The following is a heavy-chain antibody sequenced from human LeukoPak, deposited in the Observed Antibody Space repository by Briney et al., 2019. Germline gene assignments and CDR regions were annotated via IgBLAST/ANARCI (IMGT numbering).Heavy chain of an antibody. CDR2: INPNSGGT. CDR1: GYTFTGYY. D-gene: IGHD2-21*02. V-gene: IGHV1-2*02. J-gene: IGHJ5*02. CDR3: ARDKVDCGGDCYAPINWFDP. Sequence: VASVKVSCKASGYTFTGYYMHWVRQAPGQGLEWMGWINPNSGGTNYAQKFQGRVTMTRDTSTSTAYMELRSLGSDDTAVYYCARDKVDCGGDCYAPINWFDPWGQGTLVTVSS.